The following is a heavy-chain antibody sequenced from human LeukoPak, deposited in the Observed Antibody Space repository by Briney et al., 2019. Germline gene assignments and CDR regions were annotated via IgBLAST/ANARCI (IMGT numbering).Heavy chain of an antibody. CDR3: ARRANDPRSIYYYYYMDV. CDR1: GGSISSSSYY. CDR2: IYYSGST. V-gene: IGHV4-39*01. Sequence: SETLSLTCTVSGGSISSSSYYWGWIRQPPGKGLEWIGSIYYSGSTYYNPSLKSRVTISVDTSKNQFSLKLSSVTAADTAVYYCARRANDPRSIYYYYYMDVWGKGTTVTVSS. J-gene: IGHJ6*03. D-gene: IGHD1-1*01.